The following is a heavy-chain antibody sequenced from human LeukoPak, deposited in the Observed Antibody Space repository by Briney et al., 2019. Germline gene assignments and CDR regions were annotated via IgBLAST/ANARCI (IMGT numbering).Heavy chain of an antibody. CDR3: TRNPENIVVVVAATSLRFAGYNWFDP. D-gene: IGHD2-15*01. Sequence: GGSPRLSCAASGFTFSGSAMHWVRQASGKGLEWVGRIRSKANSYATAYAASVKGRFTISRDDSKNTAYLQMNSLKTEDTAVYYCTRNPENIVVVVAATSLRFAGYNWFDPWGQGTLVTVSS. CDR2: IRSKANSYAT. J-gene: IGHJ5*02. V-gene: IGHV3-73*01. CDR1: GFTFSGSA.